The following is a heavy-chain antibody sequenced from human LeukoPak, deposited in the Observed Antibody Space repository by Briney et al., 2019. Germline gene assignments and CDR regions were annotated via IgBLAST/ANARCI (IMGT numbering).Heavy chain of an antibody. J-gene: IGHJ5*02. V-gene: IGHV3-74*01. CDR3: IRDFRSADL. Sequence: GGPLRLSCAASGFTFSSYAMSWVRQAPGKGLVWVSRIYVDGRTTNYADSVKGRFTISRDNAKNTVYLEMNSLSVEDTATYYCIRDFRSADLWGQGTLVTVTS. CDR1: GFTFSSYA. CDR2: IYVDGRTT.